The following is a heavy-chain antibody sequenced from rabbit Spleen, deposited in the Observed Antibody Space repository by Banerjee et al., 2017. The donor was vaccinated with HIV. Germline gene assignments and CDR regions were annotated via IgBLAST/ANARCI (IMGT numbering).Heavy chain of an antibody. J-gene: IGHJ4*01. CDR2: IYGDRSGST. D-gene: IGHD1-1*01. V-gene: IGHV1S40*01. CDR1: GFSFSTSYY. Sequence: QSLEESGGDLVKPEGSLTLTCTASGFSFSTSYYMCWVRQAPGQGLECIACIYGDRSGSTYYANWAKGRFIMSRTSSTTVTLQMTSLTAADTATYFCARDLVAVIGWNFNLWGQGTLVTVS. CDR3: ARDLVAVIGWNFNL.